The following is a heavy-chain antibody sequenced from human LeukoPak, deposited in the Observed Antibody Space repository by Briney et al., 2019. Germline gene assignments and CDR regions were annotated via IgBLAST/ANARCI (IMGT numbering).Heavy chain of an antibody. D-gene: IGHD7-27*01. CDR3: AKDSRKLGPGGAFDI. CDR2: ISGSGGST. CDR1: GFTFSSYA. J-gene: IGHJ3*02. Sequence: HPGGSPRLSCAASGFTFSSYAMSWVRQAPGKGLEWVSAISGSGGSTYYADSVKGRFTISRDNSKNTLYLQMNSLRAEDTAVYYSAKDSRKLGPGGAFDIWSQGTMVTVSS. V-gene: IGHV3-23*01.